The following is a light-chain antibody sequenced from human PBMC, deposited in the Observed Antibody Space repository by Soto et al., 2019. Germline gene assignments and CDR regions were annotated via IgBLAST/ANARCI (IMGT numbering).Light chain of an antibody. Sequence: DIQMTQSPSTLSASVGDRVIITCRASQSISSWLAWYQQKPGKAPKLLIYKASSLESGVPSRFSGSGSGTEFTLTISSLQPDDFATYYCQQYISYSRTFGQGTKVEIK. J-gene: IGKJ1*01. V-gene: IGKV1-5*03. CDR2: KAS. CDR1: QSISSW. CDR3: QQYISYSRT.